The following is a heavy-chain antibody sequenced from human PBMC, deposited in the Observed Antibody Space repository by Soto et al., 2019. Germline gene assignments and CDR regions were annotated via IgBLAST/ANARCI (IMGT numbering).Heavy chain of an antibody. J-gene: IGHJ5*02. V-gene: IGHV3-23*01. CDR2: ISGSGGST. Sequence: PGGSLRLSCAASGFTFSSYAMSWVRQAPGKGLEWVSAISGSGGSTYYADSVKGRFTISRDNSKNTLYLQMNSLRAEDTAVYYCAKDVGLGYCSGGSCLHWFDPWGQGTLVTVSS. CDR3: AKDVGLGYCSGGSCLHWFDP. CDR1: GFTFSSYA. D-gene: IGHD2-15*01.